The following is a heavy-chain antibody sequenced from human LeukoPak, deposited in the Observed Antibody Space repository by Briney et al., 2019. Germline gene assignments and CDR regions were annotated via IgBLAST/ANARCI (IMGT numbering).Heavy chain of an antibody. CDR3: ARGPHYDFLTGYYSSHFDY. CDR1: GYSFTSYW. CDR2: IYPGDSDT. V-gene: IGHV5-51*01. Sequence: GESLKISCKGSGYSFTSYWIGWVRQMPGKGLDWMGVIYPGDSDTRYSPSFQGQVTISVDKSTSTAYLQWISLRASDTAMYYCARGPHYDFLTGYYSSHFDYWGQGTLVSVSS. J-gene: IGHJ4*02. D-gene: IGHD3-9*01.